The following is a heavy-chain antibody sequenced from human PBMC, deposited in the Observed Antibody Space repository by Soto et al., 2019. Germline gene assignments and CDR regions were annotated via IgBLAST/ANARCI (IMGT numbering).Heavy chain of an antibody. J-gene: IGHJ6*02. Sequence: ASVKVSCKASGYTFTSYGISWVRQAPGQGLEWMGWISAYNGNTNYAQKLQGRVTMTTDTSTSTAYMELRSLRSDDTAVYYCAREMDIVVVVAATHYYYGIDVWGQGTTVTVSS. CDR1: GYTFTSYG. CDR2: ISAYNGNT. V-gene: IGHV1-18*01. CDR3: AREMDIVVVVAATHYYYGIDV. D-gene: IGHD2-15*01.